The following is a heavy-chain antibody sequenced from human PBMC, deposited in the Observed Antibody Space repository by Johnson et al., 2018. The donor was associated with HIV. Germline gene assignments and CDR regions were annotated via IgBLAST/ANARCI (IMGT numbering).Heavy chain of an antibody. CDR2: IKQDGSEK. J-gene: IGHJ3*02. D-gene: IGHD1-26*01. CDR1: GFTFSSYW. CDR3: AKPPVGWSYLDAFYI. V-gene: IGHV3-7*02. Sequence: VQLVESGGGLVQPGGSLRLSCAASGFTFSSYWMSWVRQAPGKGLEWVANIKQDGSEKYYVDSVKGRFTISRDNAKNSLYLQMNSLRAEDTAVYYCAKPPVGWSYLDAFYIWGQGTMVTVSS.